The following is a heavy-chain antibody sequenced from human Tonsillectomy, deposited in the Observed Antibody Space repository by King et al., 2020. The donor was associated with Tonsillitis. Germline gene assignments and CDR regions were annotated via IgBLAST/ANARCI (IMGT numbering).Heavy chain of an antibody. J-gene: IGHJ4*02. V-gene: IGHV1-3*01. Sequence: QLVQSGAEVKKPGASVKVSCKASGSNFAKYAIHWVRQAPGQGLEWMGWITVGNGKTKYSQNFQGRVTITRDTSASTAYMELSSLGSEDTAVYYCARANPEDFEYYFDYWGQGTLVAVSS. CDR1: GSNFAKYA. CDR3: ARANPEDFEYYFDY. CDR2: ITVGNGKT. D-gene: IGHD1-14*01.